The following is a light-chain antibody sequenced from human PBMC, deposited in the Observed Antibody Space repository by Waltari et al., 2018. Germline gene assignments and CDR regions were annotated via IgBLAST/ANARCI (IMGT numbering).Light chain of an antibody. J-gene: IGLJ3*02. Sequence: QTVVTQEPSLTVSPGGTVTLTCASSAGEVTSGHPANWLQQRPGQPPSFRVFSTTDKHPSAPARFSGCLLGGKAALTLSEVQSEDEADYYCLLFFDNSRVFGGGTKLTVL. V-gene: IGLV7-43*01. CDR3: LLFFDNSRV. CDR1: AGEVTSGHP. CDR2: STT.